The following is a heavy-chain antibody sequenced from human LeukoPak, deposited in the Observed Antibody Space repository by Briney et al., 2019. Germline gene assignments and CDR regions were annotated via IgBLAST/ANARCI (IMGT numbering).Heavy chain of an antibody. J-gene: IGHJ4*02. CDR3: ARGLGSYYNDSSGYYSSFDY. CDR2: INPSGGGT. CDR1: GYTFTSYY. V-gene: IGHV1-46*01. D-gene: IGHD3-22*01. Sequence: ASVKVSCKASGYTFTSYYMHWVRQAPGQGLEWMGIINPSGGGTSYAQKFQGRVTMTRDMSTSTVYMELSSLRSEDTAVYYCARGLGSYYNDSSGYYSSFDYWGQGTLVTVSS.